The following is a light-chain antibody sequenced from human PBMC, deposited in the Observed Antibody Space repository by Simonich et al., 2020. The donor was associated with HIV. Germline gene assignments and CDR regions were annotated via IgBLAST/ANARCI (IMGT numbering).Light chain of an antibody. V-gene: IGLV1-44*01. J-gene: IGLJ2*01. CDR1: NSNIGSNT. CDR2: RNK. Sequence: QSVLTQPPSASGTPGQRVTISCSGSNSNIGSNTVNWYQQLPGTAPKLLIYRNKQRPSGGPDRFFGSKSGTAASLAISGLQSEDEADYYCAAWDDSLNGHVIFGGGTKLTVV. CDR3: AAWDDSLNGHVI.